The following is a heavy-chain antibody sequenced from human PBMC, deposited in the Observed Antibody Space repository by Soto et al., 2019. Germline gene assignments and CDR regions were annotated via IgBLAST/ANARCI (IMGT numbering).Heavy chain of an antibody. V-gene: IGHV4-38-2*02. CDR2: ISHSGTS. Sequence: SETLSLTCTFSVYSISSGYYWSWIRQTPGKGLEWIGSISHSGTSFYNPSLRSRVTISMDTSDNHFSLKLKSLTATDTAVYYCARASGGHSGRAHWSDPWGQGTLVTVSS. J-gene: IGHJ5*02. CDR1: VYSISSGYY. CDR3: ARASGGHSGRAHWSDP. D-gene: IGHD2-21*02.